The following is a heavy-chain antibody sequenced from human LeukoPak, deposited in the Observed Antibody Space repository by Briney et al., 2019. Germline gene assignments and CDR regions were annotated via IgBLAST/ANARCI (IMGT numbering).Heavy chain of an antibody. D-gene: IGHD1-26*01. V-gene: IGHV3-11*01. Sequence: GGSLRLSCAASGFSFSDYYMTWLRQAPGKGLECVSYISSSEKTIYYADSVKGRFTISRDNAKNALYLQMNSLRVEDTAVYYCAREWDRLGYFDLWVRGTLITVSA. CDR1: GFSFSDYY. CDR3: AREWDRLGYFDL. CDR2: ISSSEKTI. J-gene: IGHJ2*01.